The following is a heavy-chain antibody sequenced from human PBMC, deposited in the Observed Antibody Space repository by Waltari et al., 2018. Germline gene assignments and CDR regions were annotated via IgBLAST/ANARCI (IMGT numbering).Heavy chain of an antibody. V-gene: IGHV4-34*01. D-gene: IGHD3-3*01. CDR2: INHSGST. J-gene: IGHJ5*02. CDR3: ARLSLQFLEWFSGGWFDP. CDR1: GGSFCGYY. Sequence: QVQLQQWGAGLLLPSETLSLTCAVYGGSFCGYYWRWNRRPPGKGLGWVGEINHSGSTNYNPSLKSRVTISVDTSKNQFSLKLSSVTAADTAVYYCARLSLQFLEWFSGGWFDPWGQGTLVTVSS.